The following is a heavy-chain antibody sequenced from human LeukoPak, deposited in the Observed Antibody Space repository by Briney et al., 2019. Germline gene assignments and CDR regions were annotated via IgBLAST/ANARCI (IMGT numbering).Heavy chain of an antibody. D-gene: IGHD1-1*01. V-gene: IGHV4-39*07. Sequence: SETLSLTCTVSGGSISGSSYYWGWIRQAPGKGLEWIGSIYYSGITHYNSSLKSRVTISLDMSTNQFSLRVSSVTAADTAVYYCARDGWKSGDYWGQGTLVTVSS. CDR1: GGSISGSSYY. CDR2: IYYSGIT. J-gene: IGHJ4*02. CDR3: ARDGWKSGDY.